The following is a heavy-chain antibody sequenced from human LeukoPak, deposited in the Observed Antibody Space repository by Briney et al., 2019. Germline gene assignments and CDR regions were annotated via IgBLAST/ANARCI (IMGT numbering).Heavy chain of an antibody. CDR3: VRSPDGSAYGDN. Sequence: GGSLRLSCAASGFTVGTYYMHWVRQAPGKGLLWVSRIKRDGTTSYADSVMGRFTISRDDAKNTLSLHMNGLRAEDTGVYYCVRSPDGSAYGDNWGQGALVTVSS. CDR1: GFTVGTYY. D-gene: IGHD3-16*01. CDR2: IKRDGTT. V-gene: IGHV3-74*01. J-gene: IGHJ4*02.